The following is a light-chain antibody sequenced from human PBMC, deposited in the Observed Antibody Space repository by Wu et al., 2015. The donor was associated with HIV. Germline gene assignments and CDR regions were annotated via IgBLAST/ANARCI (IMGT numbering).Light chain of an antibody. CDR3: QQRTNWPPLFT. CDR1: QSVSTH. V-gene: IGKV3-11*01. CDR2: DAS. Sequence: IVLTQSPATLSLFPGERATLSCRASQSVSTHLAWYQQKPGQAPRLLVYDASNRATGIPARFSGSASETDFTLTISSLEPEDFAVYYCQQRTNWPPLFTFGPGTKVDIK. J-gene: IGKJ3*01.